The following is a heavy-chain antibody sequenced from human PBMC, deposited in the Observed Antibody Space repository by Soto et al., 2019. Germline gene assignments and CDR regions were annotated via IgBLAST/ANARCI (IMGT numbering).Heavy chain of an antibody. CDR1: GGSVSSGSYY. D-gene: IGHD6-6*01. CDR2: IYYSGST. CDR3: ARESGEQLVDHYYFDY. Sequence: SETLSLTCTVSGGSVSSGSYYWSWIRQPPGKGLEWIGYIYYSGSTNYNPSLKSRVTISVDTSKNQFSLKLSSVNAADTAVYYCARESGEQLVDHYYFDYWGQGTLVTVSS. J-gene: IGHJ4*02. V-gene: IGHV4-61*01.